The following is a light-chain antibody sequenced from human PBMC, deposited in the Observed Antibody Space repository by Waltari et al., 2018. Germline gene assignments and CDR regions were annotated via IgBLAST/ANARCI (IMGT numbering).Light chain of an antibody. Sequence: QSALTQPSSVSGSPGQSITISCTGSTSDIGDYNYVSWYQQHPGKAPKLVIYDVNNRPAGISNRFSGSKAGNTASLAISGLQADDEADYYCSSYTSLTNLFVVFGGGTKVTVL. J-gene: IGLJ2*01. V-gene: IGLV2-14*03. CDR1: TSDIGDYNY. CDR2: DVN. CDR3: SSYTSLTNLFVV.